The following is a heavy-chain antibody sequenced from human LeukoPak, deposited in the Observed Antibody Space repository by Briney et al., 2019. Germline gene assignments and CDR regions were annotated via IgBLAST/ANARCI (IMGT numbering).Heavy chain of an antibody. CDR3: AKVGSSTSCYPFVPGYSSSCDGFDI. CDR2: ISYDGSNK. D-gene: IGHD2-2*01. J-gene: IGHJ3*02. V-gene: IGHV3-30*04. Sequence: GGSLRLSCAASGFTFSSYAMHWVRQAPGKGLEWVAVISYDGSNKYYADSVKGRFTISRDNSKNTLYLQMNSLRAEDTAVYYCAKVGSSTSCYPFVPGYSSSCDGFDIWGQGTMVTVSS. CDR1: GFTFSSYA.